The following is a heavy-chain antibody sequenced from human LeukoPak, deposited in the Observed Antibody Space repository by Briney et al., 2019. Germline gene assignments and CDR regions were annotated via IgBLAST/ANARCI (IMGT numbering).Heavy chain of an antibody. Sequence: SETLSLTCTVSGGSISSYYWSWIRQPAGKGLEWIGRIYTSGSTNYNPSLKSRVTMSVDTSKNQFSLKLSSVTAADTAVYYCARGPAGEYCSGGSCYSEYYYYGMDVWGQGTTVTVSS. CDR2: IYTSGST. D-gene: IGHD2-15*01. V-gene: IGHV4-4*07. CDR3: ARGPAGEYCSGGSCYSEYYYYGMDV. CDR1: GGSISSYY. J-gene: IGHJ6*02.